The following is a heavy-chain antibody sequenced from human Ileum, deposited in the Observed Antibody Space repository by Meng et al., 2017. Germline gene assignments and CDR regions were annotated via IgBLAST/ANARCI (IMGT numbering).Heavy chain of an antibody. J-gene: IGHJ4*02. CDR1: GFTLSSYW. CDR3: VGMTVG. D-gene: IGHD3-22*01. V-gene: IGHV3-74*01. Sequence: EGQRVESGGGLVQPGGSLSLSCAASGFTLSSYWMHWVRQAPGKGLVWVSRINSAESDTGYADSVKGRFTISRDNAKNTLYLQMNSLRAEDTAIYYCVGMTVGWGQGTLVTVSS. CDR2: INSAESDT.